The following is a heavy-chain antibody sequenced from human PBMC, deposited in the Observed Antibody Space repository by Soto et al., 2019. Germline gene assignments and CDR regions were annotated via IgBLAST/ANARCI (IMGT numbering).Heavy chain of an antibody. CDR3: ARARSHHCSGGSCPEREFDY. J-gene: IGHJ4*02. CDR1: GVTFTRQD. V-gene: IGHV1-69*13. CDR2: IIPIFGTP. Sequence: ASVKVSCKASGVTFTRQDMRWVRQAPGQGLEWMGGIIPIFGTPQYAEKFQDRVTITADESTSTAYMELSSLRSEDTAVYYCARARSHHCSGGSCPEREFDYWGQGTLVTVSS. D-gene: IGHD2-15*01.